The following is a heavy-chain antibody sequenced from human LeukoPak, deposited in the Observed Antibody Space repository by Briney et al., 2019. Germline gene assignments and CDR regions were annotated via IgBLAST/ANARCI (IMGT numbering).Heavy chain of an antibody. D-gene: IGHD7-27*01. J-gene: IGHJ4*02. V-gene: IGHV3-23*01. CDR1: GFTFSSNA. CDR2: ISGSGGRT. Sequence: PGGSLRLSCAASGFTFSSNAMSWVRQAPGKGLEWVSAISGSGGRTDYADSVKGRFTLSRDNSKNTLYMQMNSLRAEDTAVYYCARVGSTLGLTGPLGYWGQGTLVTVSS. CDR3: ARVGSTLGLTGPLGY.